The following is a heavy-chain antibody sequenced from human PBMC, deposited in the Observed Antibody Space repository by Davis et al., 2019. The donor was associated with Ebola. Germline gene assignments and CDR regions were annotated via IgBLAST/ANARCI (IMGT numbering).Heavy chain of an antibody. CDR2: INPNSGGT. V-gene: IGHV1-2*04. J-gene: IGHJ6*03. Sequence: ASVKVSCKASGYTFTSYGISWVRQAPGQGLEWMGWINPNSGGTKYVQKFQGWVSMTRDTSISTAYMELSRLRSDDTAVYYCARGGSLEWTLYYYYYMDVWGKGTTVTVSS. D-gene: IGHD3-3*01. CDR1: GYTFTSYG. CDR3: ARGGSLEWTLYYYYYMDV.